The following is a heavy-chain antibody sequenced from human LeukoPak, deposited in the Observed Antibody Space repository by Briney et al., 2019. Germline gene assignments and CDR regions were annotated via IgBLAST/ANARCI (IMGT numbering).Heavy chain of an antibody. J-gene: IGHJ2*01. CDR3: ARGPNIVVVTASYWYFDL. CDR1: GGSISSYY. Sequence: SETLSLTWTVSGGSISSYYWSWIRQPPGKGLEWIGYIYYSGSTNYNPSLKSRVTISVDTSKNQFSLKLSSVTAADTAVYYCARGPNIVVVTASYWYFDLWGRGTLVTVSS. CDR2: IYYSGST. D-gene: IGHD2-21*02. V-gene: IGHV4-59*01.